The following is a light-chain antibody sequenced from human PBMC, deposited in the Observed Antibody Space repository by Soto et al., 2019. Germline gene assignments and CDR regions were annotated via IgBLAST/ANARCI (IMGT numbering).Light chain of an antibody. CDR3: SSYTTSNTRQIV. CDR2: DVS. CDR1: RSNVGGYNY. V-gene: IGLV2-14*03. J-gene: IGLJ1*01. Sequence: ALTQPASVSGSPGQSITISCTGTRSNVGGYNYVSWYQQHPGKAPKLIIYDVSNRPSGVSIRFSGSKSDNTASLTISGLQPEDEADYHCSSYTTSNTRQIVFGTGTKVTVL.